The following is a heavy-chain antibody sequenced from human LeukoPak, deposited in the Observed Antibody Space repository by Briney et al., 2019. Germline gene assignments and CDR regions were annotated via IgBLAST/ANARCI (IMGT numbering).Heavy chain of an antibody. CDR3: AKMRYDSSGYYVFSEYFQH. CDR2: ISYDGSNK. CDR1: EFTFSSYA. Sequence: GRSLRLSCAASEFTFSSYAMHWVRQAPGKGLEWVAVISYDGSNKYYADSVKGRFTISRDNSKNTLYLQMNSLRAEDTAVYYCAKMRYDSSGYYVFSEYFQHWGKGTLVTVSS. D-gene: IGHD3-22*01. V-gene: IGHV3-30*07. J-gene: IGHJ1*01.